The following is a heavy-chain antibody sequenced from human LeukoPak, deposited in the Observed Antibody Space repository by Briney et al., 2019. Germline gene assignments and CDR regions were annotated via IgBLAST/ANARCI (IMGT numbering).Heavy chain of an antibody. CDR1: GFTFSTYA. Sequence: GGSLRLSYAASGFTFSTYAIHWVRQAPGKGLEWVAVISYDGNNKYYADSVQGRFIISRDNSKSTLYLQMNSLRAEDTAVYYCARDRRIAVAGIFDFWGQGTLVTVSS. D-gene: IGHD6-19*01. CDR3: ARDRRIAVAGIFDF. CDR2: ISYDGNNK. J-gene: IGHJ4*02. V-gene: IGHV3-30-3*01.